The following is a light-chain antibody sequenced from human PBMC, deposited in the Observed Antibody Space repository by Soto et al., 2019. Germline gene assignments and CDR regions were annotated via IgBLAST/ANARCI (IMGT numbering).Light chain of an antibody. CDR3: SSYTTSNTRQIV. J-gene: IGLJ1*01. CDR2: DVG. Sequence: QSVLTQPASVSGSPGQSITISCTGTSGDVVGYNYVSWYQHHPGKAPKLLIYDVGNRPSGISNRFSGSKSDNTASLTISGLQPEDEADYYCSSYTTSNTRQIVFGTGTKVTVL. V-gene: IGLV2-14*03. CDR1: SGDVVGYNY.